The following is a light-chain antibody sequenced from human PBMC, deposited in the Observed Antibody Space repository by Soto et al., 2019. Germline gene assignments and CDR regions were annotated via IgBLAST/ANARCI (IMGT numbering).Light chain of an antibody. CDR3: CSYAGSRNVV. J-gene: IGLJ2*01. CDR2: EVS. V-gene: IGLV2-8*01. CDR1: SSDVGDYNY. Sequence: QSALTQPPSASGSPGQSVTISCTGTSSDVGDYNYVSWYQQHPGKAPKLMIYEVSKRPSGVPDRFSGSKSGNTASLTVSGLQAEDEADYYCCSYAGSRNVVFGGGNKLTVL.